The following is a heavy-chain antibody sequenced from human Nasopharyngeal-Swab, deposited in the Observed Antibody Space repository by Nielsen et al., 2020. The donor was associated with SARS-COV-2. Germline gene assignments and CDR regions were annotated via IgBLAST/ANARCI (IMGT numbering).Heavy chain of an antibody. D-gene: IGHD6-19*01. J-gene: IGHJ6*02. V-gene: IGHV4-59*01. Sequence: WIRPPPGKGLEWIGYIYYSGSTNYNPSLKSRVTISVDTSKNQFSLKLSSVTAADTAVYYCARESSGWYHDYYYGMDVWGQGTTVTVSS. CDR3: ARESSGWYHDYYYGMDV. CDR2: IYYSGST.